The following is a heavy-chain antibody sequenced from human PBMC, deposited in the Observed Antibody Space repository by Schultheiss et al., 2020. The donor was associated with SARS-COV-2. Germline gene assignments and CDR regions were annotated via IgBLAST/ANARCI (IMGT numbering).Heavy chain of an antibody. J-gene: IGHJ5*02. D-gene: IGHD4-17*01. CDR2: ISSSSSTI. Sequence: GESLKISCAASGFTFSSYSMNWVRQAPGKGLEWVSYISSSSSTIYYADSVKGRFTISRDNAKNSLYLQMNSLRDEDTAVYYCARDSAVLYGDYVPYNWFDPWGQGTLVTVSS. V-gene: IGHV3-48*02. CDR3: ARDSAVLYGDYVPYNWFDP. CDR1: GFTFSSYS.